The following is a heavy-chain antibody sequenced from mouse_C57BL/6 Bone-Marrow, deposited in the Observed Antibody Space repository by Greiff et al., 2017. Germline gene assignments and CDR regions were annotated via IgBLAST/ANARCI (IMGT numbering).Heavy chain of an antibody. V-gene: IGHV1-31*01. CDR1: GYSFTGYY. D-gene: IGHD2-9*01. CDR2: IYPYNGVS. Sequence: EVKLVESGPELVKPGASVKISCKASGYSFTGYYMHWVKQSHGNILDWIGYIYPYNGVSSYNQKFKGKATLTVDKSSSTTYMELRSLTSEDSSVYYFARPYYGYDWFAYWGQGTLVTVSA. J-gene: IGHJ3*01. CDR3: ARPYYGYDWFAY.